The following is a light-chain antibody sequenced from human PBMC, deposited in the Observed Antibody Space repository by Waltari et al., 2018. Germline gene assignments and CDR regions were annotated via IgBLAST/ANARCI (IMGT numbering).Light chain of an antibody. CDR1: QSLLLSNGYYY. CDR3: MQPLQSPRT. J-gene: IGKJ2*01. V-gene: IGKV2-28*01. CDR2: LTS. Sequence: DIVMTQSPLSLSVTPGEPASIPCRSSQSLLLSNGYYYLDWYLQKPGQSPQLLMYLTSHRASGAPDRFSGSGSGTDFTLKISRVEAEDVGVYYCMQPLQSPRTFGQGTKLEIK.